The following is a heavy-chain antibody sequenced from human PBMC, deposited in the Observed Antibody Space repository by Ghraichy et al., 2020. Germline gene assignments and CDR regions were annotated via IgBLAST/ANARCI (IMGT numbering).Heavy chain of an antibody. CDR1: GFTFSSYG. CDR3: AKDGSSGWFDY. Sequence: GESLNISCAASGFTFSSYGMHWVRQAPGKGLEWVAVISYDGSNKYYADSVKGRFTISRDNSKNTLYLQMNSLRAEDTAVYYCAKDGSSGWFDYWGQGTLVTVSS. CDR2: ISYDGSNK. V-gene: IGHV3-30*18. D-gene: IGHD6-19*01. J-gene: IGHJ4*02.